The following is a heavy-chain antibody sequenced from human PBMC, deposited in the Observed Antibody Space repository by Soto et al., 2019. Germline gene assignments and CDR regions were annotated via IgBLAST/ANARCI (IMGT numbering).Heavy chain of an antibody. CDR2: IYYSGRT. J-gene: IGHJ5*02. CDR3: ATSIAP. V-gene: IGHV4-31*03. Sequence: QVQLQESGPGLVKPSQTLSLTCTVSGGSISSGGYYWSWIRQHPGKGLGWIGYIYYSGRTYYTPSLXRXXTIAVRTSKNQFSLMLSSVTAADTAVYCSATSIAPWGQATLVTVSS. CDR1: GGSISSGGYY.